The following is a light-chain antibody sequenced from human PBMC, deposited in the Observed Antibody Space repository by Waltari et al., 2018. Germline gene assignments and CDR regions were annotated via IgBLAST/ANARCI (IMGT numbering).Light chain of an antibody. J-gene: IGKJ1*01. V-gene: IGKV1-39*01. CDR1: QSISIF. CDR2: AAS. CDR3: QQSYKLPPT. Sequence: DILMTQSPSSLSASVGDRITITCRAGQSISIFLNWYHQKPGKAPQLLISAASTLQSGVPSRFSGSGSGTDFTLTIISLQPDDFGNYYCQQSYKLPPTFGLGTKVEI.